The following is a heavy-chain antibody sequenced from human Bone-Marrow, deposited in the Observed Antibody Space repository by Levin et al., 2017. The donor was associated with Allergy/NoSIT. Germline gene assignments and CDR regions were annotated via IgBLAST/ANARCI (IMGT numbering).Heavy chain of an antibody. CDR1: GFTLSTYA. D-gene: IGHD2-2*01. V-gene: IGHV3-48*03. Sequence: SCAASGFTLSTYAMNWVRQAPGKGLEWISFIGGGGSPIHYADSVKGRFTISRDNAKNSLSLQMNSLRAEDTAVYYCVRDNGAAAIDYWGQGTRVTVSS. CDR2: IGGGGSPI. CDR3: VRDNGAAAIDY. J-gene: IGHJ4*02.